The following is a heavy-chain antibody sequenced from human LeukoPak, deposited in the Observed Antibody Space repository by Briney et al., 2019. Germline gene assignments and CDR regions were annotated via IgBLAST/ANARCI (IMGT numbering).Heavy chain of an antibody. CDR2: INHSGST. J-gene: IGHJ4*02. Sequence: SETLSLTCAVYGGSFSGYYWSWIRQPPRKGLEWIGEINHSGSTNYNPSLKSRVTISVDTSKNQFSLKLSSVTAADTAVYYCAREDSVYGGLMTTEKCPGWGQGTLVTVSS. CDR3: AREDSVYGGLMTTEKCPG. D-gene: IGHD4-11*01. V-gene: IGHV4-34*01. CDR1: GGSFSGYY.